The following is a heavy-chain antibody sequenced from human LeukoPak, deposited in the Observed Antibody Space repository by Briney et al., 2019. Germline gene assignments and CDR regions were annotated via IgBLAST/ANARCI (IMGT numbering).Heavy chain of an antibody. V-gene: IGHV3-30-3*01. CDR2: ISYDGSNK. J-gene: IGHJ4*02. Sequence: GGSLRLSCAASGFTFSSYAMHWVRQAPGKGLEWVAVISYDGSNKYYADSVKGRLTISRDNSKNTLYLQMNSLRAEDTAVYYCARADNWNYKSFVYWGQGTLVTVSS. D-gene: IGHD1-7*01. CDR1: GFTFSSYA. CDR3: ARADNWNYKSFVY.